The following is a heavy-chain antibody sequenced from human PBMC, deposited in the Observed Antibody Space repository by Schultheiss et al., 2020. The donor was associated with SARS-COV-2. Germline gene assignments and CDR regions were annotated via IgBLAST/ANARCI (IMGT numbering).Heavy chain of an antibody. CDR3: ARDIRGVHIVVVAYFDC. CDR1: GFTFDDYA. CDR2: ISWNSGSI. J-gene: IGHJ4*02. Sequence: SLKISCAASGFTFDDYAMHWVRQAPGKGLEWVSGISWNSGSIGYADSVKGRFTISRDNAKNSLYLQMNSLRAEDTAVYYCARDIRGVHIVVVAYFDCWGQGTLVTVSS. D-gene: IGHD2-21*01. V-gene: IGHV3-9*01.